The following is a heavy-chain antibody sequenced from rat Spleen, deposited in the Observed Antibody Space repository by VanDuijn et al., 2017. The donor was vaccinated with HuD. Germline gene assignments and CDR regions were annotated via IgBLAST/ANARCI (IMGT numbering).Heavy chain of an antibody. CDR1: GITFSNYG. Sequence: EVQLVESGGGLVQPGGSLKFSCAASGITFSNYGMHWIRQAPTKGLEWVASMSTGGGNSYYRDSVKDRFTISRDNAKSTPYLKMDSLRSEDTATYFCARPLALNWFAYWGQGVMVTVSS. CDR3: ARPLALNWFAY. CDR2: MSTGGGNS. D-gene: IGHD3-2*01. J-gene: IGHJ2*01. V-gene: IGHV5-19*01.